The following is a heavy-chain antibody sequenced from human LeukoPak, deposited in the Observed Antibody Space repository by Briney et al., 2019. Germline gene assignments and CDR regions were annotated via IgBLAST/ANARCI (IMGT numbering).Heavy chain of an antibody. V-gene: IGHV4-59*01. CDR2: IYYSGNT. D-gene: IGHD3-10*01. CDR1: GGSITNYY. CDR3: ARNSFTKLIQITMVRDLTWFDP. J-gene: IGHJ5*02. Sequence: SETLSLTCTVSGGSITNYYWSWIRQPPGKGLEWIGFIYYSGNTNYNPSLKSRVTLSVDTSKNQFSLKLSSVTAADTAVYYCARNSFTKLIQITMVRDLTWFDPWGQGTLVTVSS.